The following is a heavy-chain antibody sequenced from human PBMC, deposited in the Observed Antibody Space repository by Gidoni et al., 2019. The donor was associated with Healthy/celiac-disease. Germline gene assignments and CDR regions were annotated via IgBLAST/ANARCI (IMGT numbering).Heavy chain of an antibody. CDR1: GGPISSYY. Sequence: QVQLQESGPGLVKPSETLSLTCPVSGGPISSYYCSWIRQPPGKGLEWIGYIYYSGSTNYNPSLKSRVTISVDTSKNQCSLKLSSVTAADTAVYYCARGMAYYDFWSGLVYYYGMDVWGQGTTVTVSS. D-gene: IGHD3-3*01. J-gene: IGHJ6*02. CDR3: ARGMAYYDFWSGLVYYYGMDV. V-gene: IGHV4-59*01. CDR2: IYYSGST.